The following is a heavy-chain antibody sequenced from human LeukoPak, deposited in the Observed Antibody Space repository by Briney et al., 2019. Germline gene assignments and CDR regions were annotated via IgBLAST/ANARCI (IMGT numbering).Heavy chain of an antibody. Sequence: SVKVSCKASGGTFSSYAISWVRQAPGQGLEWMGGIIPIFGTANYAQKFQGRVTITTDESTSTAYMELSSLRSEDTAVYYCASKKAVEGRTLRHYYCYYMDVWGKGTTVTVSS. J-gene: IGHJ6*03. CDR3: ASKKAVEGRTLRHYYCYYMDV. CDR1: GGTFSSYA. D-gene: IGHD3-16*01. V-gene: IGHV1-69*05. CDR2: IIPIFGTA.